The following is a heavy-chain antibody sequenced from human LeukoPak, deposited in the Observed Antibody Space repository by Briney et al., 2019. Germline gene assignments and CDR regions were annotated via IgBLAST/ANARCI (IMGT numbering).Heavy chain of an antibody. V-gene: IGHV4-39*07. Sequence: SETLSLTCTVSGGSISSSSYYWGWIRQPPGKGLEWIGSIYYSGSTYYNPSLKSRVTISVDTSKNQFSLKLSSVTAADTAVYYCARVHSGSITYYFDYWGQGTLVTVSS. CDR1: GGSISSSSYY. D-gene: IGHD1-26*01. J-gene: IGHJ4*02. CDR3: ARVHSGSITYYFDY. CDR2: IYYSGST.